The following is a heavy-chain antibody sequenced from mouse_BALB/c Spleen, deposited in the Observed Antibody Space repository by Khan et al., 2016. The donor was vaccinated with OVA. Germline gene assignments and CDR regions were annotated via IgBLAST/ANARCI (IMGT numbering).Heavy chain of an antibody. J-gene: IGHJ2*01. Sequence: VQLQQSGPGLVKPSQSQSLTCTVTGYSITSGYAWNWIRQFPGNKLEWMGYISYSGVTSYTPSLKSRISITRDTSKNQFFLQLNSVTTEDTATYYCARGNYYGYYFDYWGQGTTLTVSS. D-gene: IGHD1-1*01. CDR2: ISYSGVT. V-gene: IGHV3-2*02. CDR1: GYSITSGYA. CDR3: ARGNYYGYYFDY.